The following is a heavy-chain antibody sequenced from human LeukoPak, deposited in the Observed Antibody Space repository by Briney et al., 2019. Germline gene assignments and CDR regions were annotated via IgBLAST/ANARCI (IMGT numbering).Heavy chain of an antibody. V-gene: IGHV4-59*12. CDR1: GGSISSYY. CDR3: ARANPTVTTYYYYYYYMDV. D-gene: IGHD4-17*01. J-gene: IGHJ6*03. Sequence: YPSETLSLTCTVSGGSISSYYWSWIRQPPGKGLEWIGYIYYSGSTNYNPSLKSRVTISVDTSKNQFSLKLSSVTAADTAVYYCARANPTVTTYYYYYYYMDVWGKGTTVTISS. CDR2: IYYSGST.